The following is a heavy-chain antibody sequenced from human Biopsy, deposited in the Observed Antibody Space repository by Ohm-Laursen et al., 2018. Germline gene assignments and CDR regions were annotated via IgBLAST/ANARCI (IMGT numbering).Heavy chain of an antibody. J-gene: IGHJ3*02. V-gene: IGHV1-2*02. D-gene: IGHD3-10*01. CDR2: VNPNSGAT. Sequence: GASVKVSCKPSGYTFTDYSLHWVRQAPGQGLEWMGWVNPNSGATNYAQKFQGRVTMTSDTSISTAYIELRRLISDDTAVYFCARDRMVTIITLVRADTFDIWGQGTLVSVSS. CDR3: ARDRMVTIITLVRADTFDI. CDR1: GYTFTDYS.